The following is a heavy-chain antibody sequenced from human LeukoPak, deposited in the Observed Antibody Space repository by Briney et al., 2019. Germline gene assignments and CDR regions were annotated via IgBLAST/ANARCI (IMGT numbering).Heavy chain of an antibody. Sequence: SETLSLTCAVYGGSFSGYYWSWIRQPPGKGLEWIGEINHSGSTNYNPSLKSRVTISVDTSKNQFSLKLSSVTAADTVVYYCARCGYSSGWYSGYWGQGTLVTVSS. D-gene: IGHD6-19*01. V-gene: IGHV4-34*01. CDR3: ARCGYSSGWYSGY. CDR1: GGSFSGYY. J-gene: IGHJ4*02. CDR2: INHSGST.